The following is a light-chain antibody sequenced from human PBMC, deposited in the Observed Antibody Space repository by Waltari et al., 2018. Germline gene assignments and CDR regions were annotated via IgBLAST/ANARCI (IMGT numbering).Light chain of an antibody. CDR1: QSVGSSS. V-gene: IGKV3-20*01. Sequence: EIVLTQSPGTASLSPGERVTLSCRASQSVGSSSFAWYQQKPGPAPRLVIYRASRRATGIPDRFSGSGSGTDFSLTISRLEPEDFAVYYCQQHGTLPATFGQGTKVEIK. CDR2: RAS. J-gene: IGKJ1*01. CDR3: QQHGTLPAT.